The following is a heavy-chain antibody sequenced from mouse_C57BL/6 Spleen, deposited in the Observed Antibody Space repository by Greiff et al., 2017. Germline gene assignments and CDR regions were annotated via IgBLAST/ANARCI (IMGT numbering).Heavy chain of an antibody. D-gene: IGHD2-5*01. CDR3: AREGYYSKSYYYAMDD. Sequence: QVQLKESGAELVRPGASVKLSCKASGYTFTDYYINWVKQRPGQGLEWIARIYPGSGNTYYNEKFKGKATLTAEKSSSTAYMQLSSLTSEDSAVYFCAREGYYSKSYYYAMDDWGQGTSVTVSS. V-gene: IGHV1-76*01. CDR2: IYPGSGNT. J-gene: IGHJ4*01. CDR1: GYTFTDYY.